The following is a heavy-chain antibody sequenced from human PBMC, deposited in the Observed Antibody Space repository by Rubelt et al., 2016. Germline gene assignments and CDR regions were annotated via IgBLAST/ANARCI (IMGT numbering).Heavy chain of an antibody. Sequence: VPPGRSLRLSCAASGFTFSSYAMHWVRQAPGKGLEWVAVISSDGSNKYYADSVKGRFTISRDNSKNTLYLQMNSLRAEDTAVYYCARVNDPVTTLYMDVWGKGTTVTVSS. J-gene: IGHJ6*03. D-gene: IGHD4-17*01. V-gene: IGHV3-30*04. CDR3: ARVNDPVTTLYMDV. CDR1: GFTFSSYA. CDR2: ISSDGSNK.